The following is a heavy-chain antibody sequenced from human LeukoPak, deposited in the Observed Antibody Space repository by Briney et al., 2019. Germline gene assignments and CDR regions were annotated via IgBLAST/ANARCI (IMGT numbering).Heavy chain of an antibody. V-gene: IGHV1-2*04. Sequence: ASVKVSCMASGYTFTGYYMHWVRQAPGQGLEWMGWINPNSGGTNYAQKFQGWVTMTRDTSISTAYMELSRLRSDDTAVYYCARLMRYCSSTSCSGNWFDPWGQGTLVTVSS. CDR1: GYTFTGYY. J-gene: IGHJ5*02. CDR3: ARLMRYCSSTSCSGNWFDP. D-gene: IGHD2-2*01. CDR2: INPNSGGT.